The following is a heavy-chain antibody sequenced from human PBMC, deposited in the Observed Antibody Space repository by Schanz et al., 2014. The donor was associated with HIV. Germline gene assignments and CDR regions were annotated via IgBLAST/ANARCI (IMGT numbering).Heavy chain of an antibody. CDR2: MGYDESHK. J-gene: IGHJ4*02. CDR1: GFTFSSSG. CDR3: ARDVGDGFNFYYFEY. V-gene: IGHV3-33*01. Sequence: QVQLVESGGGVVQPGRSLRLSCTASGFTFSSSGMHWVRQAPGKGLEWVAAMGYDESHKGYADSVKGRFTVSRDNSKNTLNLQMKSLRAEDTAVYYCARDVGDGFNFYYFEYWGQGTLVTVSS. D-gene: IGHD1-26*01.